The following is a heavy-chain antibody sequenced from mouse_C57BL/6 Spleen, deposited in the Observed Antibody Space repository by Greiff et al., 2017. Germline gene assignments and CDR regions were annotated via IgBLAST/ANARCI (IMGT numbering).Heavy chain of an antibody. CDR1: DYTFTSYW. Sequence: QVQLQQPGAELVRPGSSVKLSCKASDYTFTSYWMHWVKQRPIQGLEWIGNIDPSDSETHYNQKFKDKATLTVDKSSSTAYMELRSLTSEDSAVYYCTRGGVIYYDYWGQGTTLTVSS. D-gene: IGHD2-2*01. CDR3: TRGGVIYYDY. CDR2: IDPSDSET. V-gene: IGHV1-52*01. J-gene: IGHJ2*01.